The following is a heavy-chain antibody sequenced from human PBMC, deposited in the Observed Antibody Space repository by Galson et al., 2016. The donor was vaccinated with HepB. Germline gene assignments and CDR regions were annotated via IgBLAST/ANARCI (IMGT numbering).Heavy chain of an antibody. J-gene: IGHJ6*04. Sequence: SLRLSCAASGFTFSNYAMHWVRQAPGKGLEWVAVISYDASNKYYADSVKGRFTISRDNSKNTLYLQMNSLRAEDTAVYYCAKLLELYRLGPYDYYGMDVWGKGPTGTVSS. CDR1: GFTFSNYA. V-gene: IGHV3-30*18. CDR2: ISYDASNK. CDR3: AKLLELYRLGPYDYYGMDV. D-gene: IGHD2-8*02.